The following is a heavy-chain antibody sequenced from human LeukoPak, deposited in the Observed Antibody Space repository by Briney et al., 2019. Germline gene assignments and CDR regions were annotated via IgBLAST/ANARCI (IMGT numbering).Heavy chain of an antibody. CDR3: AKDQAVAGTLAIFDY. D-gene: IGHD6-19*01. V-gene: IGHV3-21*01. CDR2: ISSNSRNT. J-gene: IGHJ4*02. CDR1: GFTFISSD. Sequence: TGGSLRLSCAASGFTFISSDMNRVRQAPGKGLEWVASISSNSRNTHYADSLKGRFTISRDNAKNSLYLQMNSLRAEDTVVYYCAKDQAVAGTLAIFDYWGQGTLVTVSS.